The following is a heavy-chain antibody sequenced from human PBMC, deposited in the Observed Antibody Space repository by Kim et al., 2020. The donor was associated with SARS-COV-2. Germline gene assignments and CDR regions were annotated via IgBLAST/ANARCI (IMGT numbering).Heavy chain of an antibody. D-gene: IGHD3-22*01. CDR3: AKVPRYYGGLYDNWFDP. Sequence: GGSLRLSCAASGFTFSSYAMSWVRQAPGKGLEWVSAISGSGGSTYYADSVKGRFTISRDNSKNTLYLQMNSLRAEDTAVYYCAKVPRYYGGLYDNWFDPWGQGTLVTVSS. J-gene: IGHJ5*02. CDR1: GFTFSSYA. CDR2: ISGSGGST. V-gene: IGHV3-23*01.